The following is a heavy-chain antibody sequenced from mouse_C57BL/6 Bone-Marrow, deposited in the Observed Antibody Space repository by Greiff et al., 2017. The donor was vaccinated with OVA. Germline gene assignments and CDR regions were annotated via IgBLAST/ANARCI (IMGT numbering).Heavy chain of an antibody. CDR3: ARQLRLHAMDY. V-gene: IGHV5-6*01. CDR2: ISSGGSYT. Sequence: DVHLVESGGDLVKPGGSLKLSCAASGFTFSSYGMSWVRQTPDKRLEWVATISSGGSYTYYPDSVKGRFTISRDNAKNTLYLQMSSLKSEDTAMYYCARQLRLHAMDYWGQGTSVTVSS. D-gene: IGHD3-2*02. J-gene: IGHJ4*01. CDR1: GFTFSSYG.